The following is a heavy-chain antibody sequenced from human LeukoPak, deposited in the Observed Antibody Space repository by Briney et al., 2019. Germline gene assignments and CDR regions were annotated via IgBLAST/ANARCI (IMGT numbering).Heavy chain of an antibody. CDR3: ARRVAVTGIYAFDI. Sequence: SQTLSLTCGISGDSVSSNTATWNWIRQSPSRGLEWLGRIYYGSKWYNDNAVSMKSRITINPDTSKNQFSLQLNSVTPEDTAVYYCARRVAVTGIYAFDIWGQGTMVTVSS. D-gene: IGHD6-13*01. CDR2: IYYGSKWYN. J-gene: IGHJ3*02. V-gene: IGHV6-1*01. CDR1: GDSVSSNTAT.